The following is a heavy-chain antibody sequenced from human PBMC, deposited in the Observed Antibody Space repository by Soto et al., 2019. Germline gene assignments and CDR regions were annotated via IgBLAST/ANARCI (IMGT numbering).Heavy chain of an antibody. CDR3: ARGLRAASCAFEF. J-gene: IGHJ4*02. CDR2: IIPIFNSA. Sequence: SVKVSCKASGGTFNNYALSWGRQAPGQRLEWMGGIIPIFNSANYAQKFQGRVTITADDSTSTAYMELRSLRPDDTAVYYCARGLRAASCAFEFLGQGNLVTAAS. D-gene: IGHD6-25*01. V-gene: IGHV1-69*13. CDR1: GGTFNNYA.